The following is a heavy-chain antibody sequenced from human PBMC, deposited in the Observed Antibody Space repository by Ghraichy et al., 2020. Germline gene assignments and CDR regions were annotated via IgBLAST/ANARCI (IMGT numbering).Heavy chain of an antibody. CDR3: AKEKSGSGWFYFDS. Sequence: GGSLRLSCAASGFNFINYAMAWVRQAPGKGLEWVASAGGSGVSSFYADSVKGRFTISRDNSKNSLFLQMNSLRAEDTAIYFCAKEKSGSGWFYFDSWGQGTLVTVSS. J-gene: IGHJ4*02. CDR1: GFNFINYA. D-gene: IGHD6-19*01. V-gene: IGHV3-23*01. CDR2: AGGSGVSS.